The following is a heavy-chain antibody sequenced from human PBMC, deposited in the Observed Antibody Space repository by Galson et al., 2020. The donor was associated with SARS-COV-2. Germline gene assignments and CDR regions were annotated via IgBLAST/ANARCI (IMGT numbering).Heavy chain of an antibody. CDR2: ISYDGSNK. CDR1: GFTFSSYA. V-gene: IGHV3-30*01. CDR3: ARDSYDYVWGSYRSTY. Sequence: GGSLRLSCAASGFTFSSYAMHWVRQAPGKGLEWVAVISYDGSNKYYADSVKGRFTISRDNSKNTLYLQMNSLRAEDTAVYYCARDSYDYVWGSYRSTYWGQGTLVTVSS. D-gene: IGHD3-16*02. J-gene: IGHJ4*02.